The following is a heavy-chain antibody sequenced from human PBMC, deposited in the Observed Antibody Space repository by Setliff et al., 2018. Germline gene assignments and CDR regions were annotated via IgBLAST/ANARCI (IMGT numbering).Heavy chain of an antibody. Sequence: ASVKVSCKASGDTSTTYAIHWVRQAPGQGLEWMGWINPNSGGTNYAQKFQGWVTMTRDTSVSTVYMELNSLRSDDTAVYYCVRAGFDAISNGLDYWGQGTLVTSPQ. D-gene: IGHD3-3*01. J-gene: IGHJ4*02. V-gene: IGHV1-2*04. CDR1: GDTSTTYA. CDR2: INPNSGGT. CDR3: VRAGFDAISNGLDY.